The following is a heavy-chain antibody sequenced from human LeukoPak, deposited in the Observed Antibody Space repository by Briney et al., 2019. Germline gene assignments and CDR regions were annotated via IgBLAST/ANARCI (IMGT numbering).Heavy chain of an antibody. J-gene: IGHJ5*02. D-gene: IGHD2-15*01. Sequence: GGSLRLSCAASGFTFSSYEMNWVRQAPGKGLEWVSYISSSGSTIYYADSVKGRFTIPRDNAKNSLYLQMNSLRAEDTAVYYCAREPLQYCSGGSCYSRGWFDPWGQGTLVTVSS. V-gene: IGHV3-48*03. CDR2: ISSSGSTI. CDR1: GFTFSSYE. CDR3: AREPLQYCSGGSCYSRGWFDP.